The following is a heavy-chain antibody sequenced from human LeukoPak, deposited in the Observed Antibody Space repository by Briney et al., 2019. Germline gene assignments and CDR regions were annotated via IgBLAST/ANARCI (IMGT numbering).Heavy chain of an antibody. D-gene: IGHD2-2*02. CDR1: GFTFNNYA. CDR2: ISGSGGST. J-gene: IGHJ6*03. CDR3: AKDGVDIVVVPAAINYYYYMDV. V-gene: IGHV3-23*01. Sequence: GGSLRLSCAASGFTFNNYAMSWVRQAPGKGLEWVSAISGSGGSTYYADSVKGRFTISRDNSKNTLYLQMNSLRAEDTAVYYCAKDGVDIVVVPAAINYYYYMDVWGKGTTVTVSS.